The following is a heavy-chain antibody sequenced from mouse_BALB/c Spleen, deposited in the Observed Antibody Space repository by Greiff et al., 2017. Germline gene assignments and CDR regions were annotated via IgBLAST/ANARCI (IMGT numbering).Heavy chain of an antibody. CDR2: INSNGGST. Sequence: VQLKESGGGLVQPGGSLKLSCAASGFTFSSYGMSWVRQTPDKRLELVATINSNGGSTYYPDSVKGRFTISRDNAKNTLYLQMSSLKSEDTAMYYCARDNYGYPDYWGQGTTLTVSS. CDR1: GFTFSSYG. V-gene: IGHV5-6-3*01. CDR3: ARDNYGYPDY. J-gene: IGHJ2*01. D-gene: IGHD1-2*01.